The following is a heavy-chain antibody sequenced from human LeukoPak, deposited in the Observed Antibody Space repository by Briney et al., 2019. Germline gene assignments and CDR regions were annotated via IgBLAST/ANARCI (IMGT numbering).Heavy chain of an antibody. D-gene: IGHD3-10*01. Sequence: ASVKVSCKASGYTFTSYYMHWVRQAPGQGLEWMGWINPNSGGTNYAQKFQGRVTMTRDTSISTAYMELSRLRSDDTAVYYCARIYGSGSYVDYWGQGTLVTVSS. CDR3: ARIYGSGSYVDY. CDR2: INPNSGGT. V-gene: IGHV1-2*02. CDR1: GYTFTSYY. J-gene: IGHJ4*02.